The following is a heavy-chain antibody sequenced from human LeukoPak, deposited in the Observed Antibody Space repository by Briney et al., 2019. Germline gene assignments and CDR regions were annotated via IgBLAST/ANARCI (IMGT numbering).Heavy chain of an antibody. J-gene: IGHJ6*02. Sequence: QPGGSLRLSCAASGFTFSSYAMSWVRQAPGKGPEWVSGIGNSGDRTFYADSVKGRFTISRGNSKNTLYLQMNSLRVEDTALYYCAKGGVWGQGIAVTVSS. V-gene: IGHV3-23*01. CDR2: IGNSGDRT. CDR1: GFTFSSYA. CDR3: AKGGV.